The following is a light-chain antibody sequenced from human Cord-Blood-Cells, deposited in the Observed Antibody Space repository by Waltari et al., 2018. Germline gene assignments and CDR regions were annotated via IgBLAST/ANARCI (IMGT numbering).Light chain of an antibody. Sequence: EIVMMQSPATLSVSPGERANLSCRASQSVSSNLAWYQQKPGQAPRLLIYGASTRATGIPARFSGSGSGTEFTLTISSLQSEDFAVYYCQQYNNWSTFGQGTRLEIK. V-gene: IGKV3-15*01. CDR2: GAS. CDR3: QQYNNWST. CDR1: QSVSSN. J-gene: IGKJ5*01.